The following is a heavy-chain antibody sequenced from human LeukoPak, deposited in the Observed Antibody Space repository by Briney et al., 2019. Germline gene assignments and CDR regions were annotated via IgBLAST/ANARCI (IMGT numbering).Heavy chain of an antibody. CDR1: RFTFSTYS. Sequence: PGGSLRLSCAASRFTFSTYSMNWVRQAPGKGLEWVSGISPGGPTYYADSVKGRFTISRDDSKNTLYLQMRNLRADDTAVYYCAKDGAWLRFDDWGQGILVTVSS. D-gene: IGHD5-12*01. CDR2: ISPGGPT. CDR3: AKDGAWLRFDD. V-gene: IGHV3-23*01. J-gene: IGHJ4*02.